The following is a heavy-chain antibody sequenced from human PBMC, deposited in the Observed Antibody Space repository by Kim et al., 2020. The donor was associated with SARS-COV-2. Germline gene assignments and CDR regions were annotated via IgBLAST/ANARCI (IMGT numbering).Heavy chain of an antibody. D-gene: IGHD6-13*01. J-gene: IGHJ6*02. Sequence: VKGRFTISRDNSKNTLYLQMNSLRAEDTAVYYCAKVGSSWYSDYYYGMDVWGQGTTVTVSS. CDR3: AKVGSSWYSDYYYGMDV. V-gene: IGHV3-23*01.